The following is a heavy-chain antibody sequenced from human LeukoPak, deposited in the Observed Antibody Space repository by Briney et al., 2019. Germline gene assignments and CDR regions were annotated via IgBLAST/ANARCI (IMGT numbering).Heavy chain of an antibody. CDR3: ARNLGSDSS. CDR1: GFTFNSYW. Sequence: GGSLRLSCAASGFTFNSYWMHWVRHAPGKGLVWGSRINGDGSSTRYADSAKGRFTISRDNAKNTLYLQMNSLRAEDTAMYYCARNLGSDSSWGQGTLVTVSS. V-gene: IGHV3-74*01. CDR2: INGDGSST. J-gene: IGHJ5*02. D-gene: IGHD2-21*01.